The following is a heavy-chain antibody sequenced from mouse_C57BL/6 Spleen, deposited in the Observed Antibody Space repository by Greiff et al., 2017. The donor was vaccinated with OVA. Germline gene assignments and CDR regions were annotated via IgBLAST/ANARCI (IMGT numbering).Heavy chain of an antibody. J-gene: IGHJ1*03. CDR3: ARDYYYGSSYEYFDV. CDR1: GFTFSDYG. CDR2: ISSGSSTI. Sequence: EVQGVESGGGLVKPGGSLKLSCAASGFTFSDYGMHWVRQAPEKGLEWVAYISSGSSTIYYADTVKGRFTISRDNAKNTLFLQMTSLRSEDTAMYYCARDYYYGSSYEYFDVWGTGTTVTVSS. V-gene: IGHV5-17*01. D-gene: IGHD1-1*01.